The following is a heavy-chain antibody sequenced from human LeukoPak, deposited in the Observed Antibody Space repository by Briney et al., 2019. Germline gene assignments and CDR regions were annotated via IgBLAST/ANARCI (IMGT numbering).Heavy chain of an antibody. V-gene: IGHV1-2*02. D-gene: IGHD1-26*01. CDR1: GYTFTGYY. J-gene: IGHJ4*02. CDR2: INSDSGGT. CDR3: ATVTVGTTNDY. Sequence: ASVKVSCKASGYTFTGYYIYWVRQAPGQGLEWMGWINSDSGGTNYAQKFQGRVTMTRDTSIGTASMALSRLRSDDTAMYYCATVTVGTTNDYWGQGTLVTVSP.